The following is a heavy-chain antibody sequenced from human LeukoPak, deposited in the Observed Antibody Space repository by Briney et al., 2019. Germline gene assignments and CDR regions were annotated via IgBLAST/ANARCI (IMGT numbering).Heavy chain of an antibody. CDR3: ARDGDKAMVTRPDYFDY. CDR2: ISSSSSYI. J-gene: IGHJ4*02. D-gene: IGHD5-18*01. V-gene: IGHV3-21*01. Sequence: GGSLRLSCAASGFTFSSYSMNWVRQAPGKGLEWVSSISSSSSYIYYADSVKGRFTISRDNAKNSLYLQMNSLRAEDTAVYYCARDGDKAMVTRPDYFDYWGQGTLVTVSS. CDR1: GFTFSSYS.